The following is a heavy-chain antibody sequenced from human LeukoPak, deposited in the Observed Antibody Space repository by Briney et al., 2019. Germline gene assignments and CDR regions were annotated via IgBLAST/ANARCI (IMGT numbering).Heavy chain of an antibody. J-gene: IGHJ3*02. CDR1: GGSLSSSSYY. CDR2: IYYSGST. V-gene: IGHV4-39*01. D-gene: IGHD3-3*01. Sequence: SETLSLTCAVSGGSLSSSSYYWGWIRHPPGKGLEWIGPIYYSGSTYYNPSLQSRVTISVDTSKNQFSLKLSSVTAADTAVYYCARGPTYYDFWSGYYEGRNAFDIWGQGTMVTVSS. CDR3: ARGPTYYDFWSGYYEGRNAFDI.